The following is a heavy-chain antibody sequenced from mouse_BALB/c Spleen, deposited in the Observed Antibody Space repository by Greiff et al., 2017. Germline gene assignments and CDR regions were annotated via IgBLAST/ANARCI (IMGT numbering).Heavy chain of an antibody. D-gene: IGHD3-3*01. J-gene: IGHJ1*01. Sequence: QVQLQQSGAELAKPGASVKMSCKASGYTFTSYWMHWVKQRPGQGLEWIGYINPSTGYTEYNQKFKDKSTLTADKSSSTAYMQLSSLTSEDSAVYYCARRGADKGYFDVWGAGTTVTVSS. CDR2: INPSTGYT. CDR3: ARRGADKGYFDV. V-gene: IGHV1-7*01. CDR1: GYTFTSYW.